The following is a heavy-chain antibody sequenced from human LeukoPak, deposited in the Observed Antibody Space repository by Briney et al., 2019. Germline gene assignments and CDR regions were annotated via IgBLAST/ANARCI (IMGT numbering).Heavy chain of an antibody. V-gene: IGHV4-34*01. CDR3: ARQAYSSGWHSYY. J-gene: IGHJ4*01. D-gene: IGHD6-19*01. CDR2: IYYSGST. Sequence: SETLSLTCAVYGGSFSGYYWSWIRQPPGKGLEWIGSIYYSGSTYYNPSLKSRVTISVDTFKNQFSLKLSSVTAADTAVYYCARQAYSSGWHSYYWGQEPWSPSPQ. CDR1: GGSFSGYY.